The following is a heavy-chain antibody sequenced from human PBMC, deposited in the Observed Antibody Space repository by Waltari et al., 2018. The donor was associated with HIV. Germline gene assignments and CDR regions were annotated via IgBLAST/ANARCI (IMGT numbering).Heavy chain of an antibody. D-gene: IGHD3-10*01. CDR2: IWYDGSNK. J-gene: IGHJ4*02. CDR1: GFTFSSYG. CDR3: AREAPYYAAGSYWGY. Sequence: QVQLVESGGGVVQPGRYLKVSCETSGFTFSSYGMHWVRQAPGKGLEWVATIWYDGSNKNYADSVKGRFSISRDNSKKTLYLHMNSLRVEDTAIYYCAREAPYYAAGSYWGYWGQGSLVTVSS. V-gene: IGHV3-33*01.